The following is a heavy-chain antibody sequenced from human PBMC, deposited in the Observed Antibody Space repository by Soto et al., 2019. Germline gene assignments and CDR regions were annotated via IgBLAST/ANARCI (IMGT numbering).Heavy chain of an antibody. CDR3: AKAREGCGGQCTYYFGN. CDR1: GYTFTSYG. V-gene: IGHV1-18*01. Sequence: ASVKVSCKASGYTFTSYGISWVRQAPGQGLEWMGWISAYNGNTNYAQKLQGRVTMTTDTSTSTAYMELNSVRVEDAAIYYCAKAREGCGGQCTYYFGNWGQGTLVTVSS. D-gene: IGHD2-21*01. J-gene: IGHJ4*02. CDR2: ISAYNGNT.